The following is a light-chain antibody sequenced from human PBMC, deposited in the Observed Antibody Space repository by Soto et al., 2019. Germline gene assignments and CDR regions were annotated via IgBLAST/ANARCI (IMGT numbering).Light chain of an antibody. CDR2: LGS. CDR1: QSLLHSNGYNY. Sequence: DIVMTQSPLSLPVTPGEPASISCRSSQSLLHSNGYNYLDWYLQKPEQSPQLLIYLGSNRASGVPDRFSGSGSGTDFTLKISRVEAEDVGVYYCMQALQTPYTFGPGSKLEIK. CDR3: MQALQTPYT. V-gene: IGKV2-28*01. J-gene: IGKJ2*01.